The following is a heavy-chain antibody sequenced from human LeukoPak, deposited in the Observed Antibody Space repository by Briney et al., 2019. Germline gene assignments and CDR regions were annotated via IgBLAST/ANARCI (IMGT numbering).Heavy chain of an antibody. Sequence: GGSLRLSCAASGFSFSSFAMHWVRQAPGKGLEWVAVTPYDGNTKYYADSVFGRFTISRDNSKNTLYLQMNSLRPEDTALYYCARDGNSGYDLTYYYGMDAWGQGTPVTVSS. J-gene: IGHJ6*02. CDR2: TPYDGNTK. CDR3: ARDGNSGYDLTYYYGMDA. D-gene: IGHD5-12*01. V-gene: IGHV3-30-3*01. CDR1: GFSFSSFA.